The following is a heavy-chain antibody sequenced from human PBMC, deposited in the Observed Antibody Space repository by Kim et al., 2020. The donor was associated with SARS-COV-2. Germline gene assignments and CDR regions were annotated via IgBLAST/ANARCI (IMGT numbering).Heavy chain of an antibody. J-gene: IGHJ6*02. CDR3: ARAPDKTTRLHYYYYALDV. D-gene: IGHD1-1*01. CDR1: GGSVRGYS. Sequence: SETLSLTCTVSGGSVRGYSWTWVRQSPRNGLEWIGEVSLFATPNYSPSLRSRVTMSIDTSKSQISLRLTSVSAADTAIYYCARAPDKTTRLHYYYYALDVWGQGTTVIVSS. V-gene: IGHV4-34*01. CDR2: VSLFATP.